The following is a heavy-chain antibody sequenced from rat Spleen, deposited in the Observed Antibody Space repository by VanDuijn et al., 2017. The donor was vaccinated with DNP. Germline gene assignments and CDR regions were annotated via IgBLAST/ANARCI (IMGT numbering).Heavy chain of an antibody. V-gene: IGHV2S8*01. CDR1: GFPLTKYG. J-gene: IGHJ4*01. Sequence: QVQLGESGPGLVQPSQTLSLTCTVSGFPLTKYGVSWVRQPPGKGLKWIATISSGGDAFYNSALKSRLSISRDTSKSQVFLRMNSVQTEDTAMYFCASNYDGYYHQTMDAWGQGTSVTVSS. D-gene: IGHD1-12*03. CDR2: ISSGGDA. CDR3: ASNYDGYYHQTMDA.